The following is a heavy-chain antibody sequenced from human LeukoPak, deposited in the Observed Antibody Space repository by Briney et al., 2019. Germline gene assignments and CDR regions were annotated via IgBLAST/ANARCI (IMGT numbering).Heavy chain of an antibody. J-gene: IGHJ6*03. D-gene: IGHD2-2*01. V-gene: IGHV4-59*01. Sequence: PSETLSLTCTVSGGSISDYYWNWIRQPPGKGLEWIGYIYYSGSTTYNPSLKSRVTMSVDTAKNQFSLKLRSVTAADTAVYYRARGDFCSSSNCYLRPMDVWGKGTTVTVSS. CDR2: IYYSGST. CDR3: ARGDFCSSSNCYLRPMDV. CDR1: GGSISDYY.